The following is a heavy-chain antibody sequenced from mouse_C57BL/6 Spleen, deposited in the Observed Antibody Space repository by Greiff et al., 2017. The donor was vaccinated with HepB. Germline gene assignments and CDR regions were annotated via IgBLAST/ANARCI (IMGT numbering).Heavy chain of an antibody. CDR1: GYTFTSYW. V-gene: IGHV1-50*01. J-gene: IGHJ1*03. CDR3: ARCGSSSWYFDV. D-gene: IGHD1-1*01. CDR2: IDPSDSYT. Sequence: QVQLQQPGAELVKPGASVKLSCKASGYTFTSYWMQWVKQRPGQGLEWIGEIDPSDSYTNYNQKFKGKATLTVDTSSSTAYMQLSSLTSEDYAVYYCARCGSSSWYFDVWGTGTTVTVSS.